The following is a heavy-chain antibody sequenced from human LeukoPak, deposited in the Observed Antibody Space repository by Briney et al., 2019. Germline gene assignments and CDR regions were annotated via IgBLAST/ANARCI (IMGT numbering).Heavy chain of an antibody. CDR2: ISGSGGST. D-gene: IGHD5-24*01. CDR1: GFTFSSYA. Sequence: GGSLRLSCAASGFTFSSYAMSWVRQATGGGLEWVSVISGSGGSTHYADSVKGRFTISRDNSRNTLYLQMNSLRAEDTAVYYCASHRRDGYNSDFDYWGQGTLVTVSS. J-gene: IGHJ4*02. V-gene: IGHV3-23*01. CDR3: ASHRRDGYNSDFDY.